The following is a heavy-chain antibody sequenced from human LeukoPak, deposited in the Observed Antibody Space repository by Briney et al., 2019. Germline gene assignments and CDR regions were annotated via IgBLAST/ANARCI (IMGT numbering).Heavy chain of an antibody. V-gene: IGHV1-18*04. CDR3: ARDASGAYYGNFSFDY. CDR2: ISAYNGNT. J-gene: IGHJ4*02. D-gene: IGHD1-26*01. CDR1: GFTFSAYG. Sequence: ASVKVSCKTSGFTFSAYGIAWVRQAPGHGPEWMGWISAYNGNTKYAQKFQGRVTMTTDTSTSTAYMELRSLTSDDTAFYYCARDASGAYYGNFSFDYWGQGTLVTVSS.